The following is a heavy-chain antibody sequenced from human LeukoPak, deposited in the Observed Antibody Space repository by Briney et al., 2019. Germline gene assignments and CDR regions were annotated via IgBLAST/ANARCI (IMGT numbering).Heavy chain of an antibody. V-gene: IGHV1-2*06. Sequence: ASVKVSCKASGYTFTGYYMHWVRQAPGQGLEWMGRINPNSGGTNYAQNLQGRVTMTTDTSTSTAYMELRSLRSDDMAVYYCARAYGSGGIFDYWGQGALVTVSS. CDR2: INPNSGGT. J-gene: IGHJ4*02. CDR3: ARAYGSGGIFDY. D-gene: IGHD3-10*01. CDR1: GYTFTGYY.